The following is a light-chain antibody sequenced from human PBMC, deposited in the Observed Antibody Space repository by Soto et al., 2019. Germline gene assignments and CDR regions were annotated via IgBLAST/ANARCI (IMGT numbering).Light chain of an antibody. CDR1: QSVSSD. CDR3: QQYGSSPRT. CDR2: GAS. Sequence: EIVMTQSPATLSVSPGERATLSCRASQSVSSDLAWYHQKPGQAPRLLIYGASTRATGIPDRFSGSGSGTDFTLTISRLEPEDFAVYYCQQYGSSPRTFGQGTKVDI. V-gene: IGKV3-15*01. J-gene: IGKJ1*01.